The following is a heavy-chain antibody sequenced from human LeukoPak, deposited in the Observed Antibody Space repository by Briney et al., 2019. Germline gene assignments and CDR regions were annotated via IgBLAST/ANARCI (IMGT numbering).Heavy chain of an antibody. V-gene: IGHV1-2*06. Sequence: ASVKVSCKASGYTFTGYYMHWVRQAPGQGLEWMGRINPNSGGTNYAQKFQGRVTMTRDTSISTAYMELSRLRSDDTAVYYCAREVDFWGGYPHEVDFQQWGQGTLVTVSS. D-gene: IGHD3-3*01. CDR3: AREVDFWGGYPHEVDFQQ. J-gene: IGHJ1*01. CDR1: GYTFTGYY. CDR2: INPNSGGT.